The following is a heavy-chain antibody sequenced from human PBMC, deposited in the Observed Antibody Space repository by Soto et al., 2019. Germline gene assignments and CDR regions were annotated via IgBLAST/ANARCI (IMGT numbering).Heavy chain of an antibody. D-gene: IGHD3-9*01. V-gene: IGHV4-34*01. CDR1: GGSFSGYY. J-gene: IGHJ4*02. Sequence: SETLSLTCAVYGGSFSGYYWSWIRQPPGKGLEWIGEINHSGSTNYNPSLKSRVTISVDTSKNQFSLKLSSVTAADTAVYYCARGGERDYDILTGYYHWGQGTLVTVSS. CDR3: ARGGERDYDILTGYYH. CDR2: INHSGST.